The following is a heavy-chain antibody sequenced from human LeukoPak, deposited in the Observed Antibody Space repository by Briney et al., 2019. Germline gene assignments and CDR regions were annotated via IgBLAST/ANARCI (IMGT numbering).Heavy chain of an antibody. J-gene: IGHJ5*01. CDR2: INNSSRNT. D-gene: IGHD1-1*01. V-gene: IGHV1-18*01. CDR3: ARDVGPGTHAPGFDS. Sequence: ASVKVSCKASGYAFSAYGITWMRRAPGQGLEWMGWINNSSRNTVYAQSFQGRVTMTTDTSTNTAYMELRGLTSDDTAVYYCARDVGPGTHAPGFDSWGQGTLVAVSS. CDR1: GYAFSAYG.